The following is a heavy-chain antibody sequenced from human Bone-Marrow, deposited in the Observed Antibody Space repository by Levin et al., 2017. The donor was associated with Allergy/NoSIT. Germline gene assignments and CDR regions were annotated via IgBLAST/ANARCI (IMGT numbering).Heavy chain of an antibody. D-gene: IGHD5-18*01. CDR2: ISGSGGST. J-gene: IGHJ4*02. CDR3: AKGRGPRGYSYGYVSDY. V-gene: IGHV3-23*01. Sequence: PGGSLRLSCAASGFTFSSYAMSWVRLAPGKGLEWVSGISGSGGSTYYADSVKGRFTVSRDNSKNTLYLQMNSLRAEDTAVYYCAKGRGPRGYSYGYVSDYWGQGTLVTVSS. CDR1: GFTFSSYA.